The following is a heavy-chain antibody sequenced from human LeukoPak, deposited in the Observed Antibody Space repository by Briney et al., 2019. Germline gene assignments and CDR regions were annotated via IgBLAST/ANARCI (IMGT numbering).Heavy chain of an antibody. V-gene: IGHV3-30*18. CDR1: GFTFSSYG. CDR2: ISYDGSNK. Sequence: GGSLRLSCAASGFTFSSYGMHWVRQAPGKGLEWVAVISYDGSNKYYADSVKGRFTISRDNSKNTLYLQMNSLRAEDTAVYYCAKDFGSLWFGELLFHYGMDVWGQGTTVTVSS. D-gene: IGHD3-10*01. CDR3: AKDFGSLWFGELLFHYGMDV. J-gene: IGHJ6*02.